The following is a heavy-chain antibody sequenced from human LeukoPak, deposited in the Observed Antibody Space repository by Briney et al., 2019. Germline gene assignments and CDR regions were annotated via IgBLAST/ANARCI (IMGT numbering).Heavy chain of an antibody. V-gene: IGHV1-2*06. CDR1: GYTFTGYY. CDR2: INPNSGGT. CDR3: AREIAAAGFDY. D-gene: IGHD6-13*01. Sequence: ASVKVSCKASGYTFTGYYMHWVRQAPGRGLEWMGRINPNSGGTDYAQKFQGRVTMTRDTSISTAYMELSRLRSDDTAVYYCAREIAAAGFDYWGQGTLVTVSS. J-gene: IGHJ4*02.